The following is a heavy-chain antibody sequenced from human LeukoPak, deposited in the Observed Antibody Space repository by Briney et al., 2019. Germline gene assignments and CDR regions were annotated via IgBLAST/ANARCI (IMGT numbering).Heavy chain of an antibody. V-gene: IGHV4-34*01. Sequence: SETLSLTCAVYGGSFSGYYWSWIRRPPGKGLEWIGEINHSGSTNYNPSLKSRVTISVDTSKNQFSLKLSSVTAADTAVYYCARGLVRGVIISRAPLDYWGQGTLVTVSS. D-gene: IGHD3-10*01. CDR3: ARGLVRGVIISRAPLDY. CDR1: GGSFSGYY. J-gene: IGHJ4*02. CDR2: INHSGST.